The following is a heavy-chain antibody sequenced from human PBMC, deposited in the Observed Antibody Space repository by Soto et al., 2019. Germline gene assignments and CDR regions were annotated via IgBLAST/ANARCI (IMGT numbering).Heavy chain of an antibody. CDR1: GGSISSYY. J-gene: IGHJ4*02. D-gene: IGHD1-26*01. V-gene: IGHV4-59*01. CDR3: ARDRESYSFDY. CDR2: IYYSGST. Sequence: SETLSLTCTVSGGSISSYYWSWIRQPPGKGLEWIGYIYYSGSTNYNPSLKSRVTISVDTSKNQFSLKLSPVTAAAPAVYYCARDRESYSFDYWGQGTLVTVSS.